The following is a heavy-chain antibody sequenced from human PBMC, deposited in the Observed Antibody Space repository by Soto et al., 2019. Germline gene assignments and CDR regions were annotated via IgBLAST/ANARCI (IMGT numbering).Heavy chain of an antibody. V-gene: IGHV3-30-3*01. Sequence: AGGSLRLSCAASGFTFSSYAMHWVRQAPGTGLEWVAVISYDGSNSYYADSVKGRFTISRDNSKNTLYLQMTSLRAEDTAVYYWAREESSSSDFDYWGQGTLVTVSS. D-gene: IGHD6-6*01. J-gene: IGHJ4*02. CDR1: GFTFSSYA. CDR3: AREESSSSDFDY. CDR2: ISYDGSNS.